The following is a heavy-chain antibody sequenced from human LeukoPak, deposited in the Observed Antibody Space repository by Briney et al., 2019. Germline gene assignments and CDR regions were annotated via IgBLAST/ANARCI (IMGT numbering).Heavy chain of an antibody. CDR2: TIPIFGPA. J-gene: IGHJ6*03. Sequence: GASVKLSSKASRRTFSSYCISWVRQVDGRGLEWMGGTIPIFGPANYAQKFQGRVTITTDKSTSTAYMELSSLRSDDTAVYYCARDPGAYCGGDCYSGGVYNDMDVWGKGTTVTISS. D-gene: IGHD2-21*02. CDR1: RRTFSSYC. CDR3: ARDPGAYCGGDCYSGGVYNDMDV. V-gene: IGHV1-69*05.